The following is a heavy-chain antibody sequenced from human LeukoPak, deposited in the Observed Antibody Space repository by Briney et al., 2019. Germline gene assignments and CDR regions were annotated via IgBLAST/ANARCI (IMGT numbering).Heavy chain of an antibody. CDR3: AKDTYAYCSGGSCYPNY. Sequence: GGSLRLSCAASGFTFSSYGMHWVRQAPGKGLEWVAFIRYDGSNKYYADSVKGRFTISRGNSKNTLYLQMNSLRAEDTAVYYCAKDTYAYCSGGSCYPNYWGQGTLVTVSS. CDR1: GFTFSSYG. V-gene: IGHV3-30*02. D-gene: IGHD2-15*01. J-gene: IGHJ4*02. CDR2: IRYDGSNK.